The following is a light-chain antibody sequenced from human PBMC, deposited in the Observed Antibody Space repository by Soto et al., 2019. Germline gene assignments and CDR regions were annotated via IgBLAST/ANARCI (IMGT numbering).Light chain of an antibody. J-gene: IGLJ1*01. CDR2: DVN. V-gene: IGLV2-11*01. CDR3: CSYAGSSYV. CDR1: SSDVVAYNS. Sequence: QSVLTQTRSVCGSPRQSLTISCTGTSSDVVAYNSVSWYQQHPGKAPKLMICDVNKRPSGVPDRFSGSKSGNTASLTISGLQAEDEADYYCCSYAGSSYVFGAGTKVTVL.